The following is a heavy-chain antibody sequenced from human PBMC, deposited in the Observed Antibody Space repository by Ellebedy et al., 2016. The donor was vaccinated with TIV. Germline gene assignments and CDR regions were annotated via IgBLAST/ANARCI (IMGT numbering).Heavy chain of an antibody. Sequence: AASVKVSCKASGYTFTSYAMHWVRQAPGQRLEWMGWINAGNGNTKYSQKFQGRVTINTDTSASTAYMELSSLRSEDTALYYCVRGGVGQYCTDGVCLQGLDYWGQGTLVTVSS. CDR1: GYTFTSYA. D-gene: IGHD2-8*01. J-gene: IGHJ4*02. CDR2: INAGNGNT. V-gene: IGHV1-3*01. CDR3: VRGGVGQYCTDGVCLQGLDY.